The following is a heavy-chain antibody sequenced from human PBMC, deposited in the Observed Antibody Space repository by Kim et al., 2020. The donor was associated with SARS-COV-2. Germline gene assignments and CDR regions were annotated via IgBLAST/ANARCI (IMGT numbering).Heavy chain of an antibody. CDR1: GFTFSSYG. CDR3: ARGPPRIVAGWNDGLIPDY. V-gene: IGHV3-33*01. J-gene: IGHJ4*02. D-gene: IGHD1-1*01. Sequence: GGSLRLSCAASGFTFSSYGMHWVRQAPGKGLEWVAVIWYDGSNKYYADSVKGRFTISRDNSKNTLYLQMNSLRAEDTAVYYCARGPPRIVAGWNDGLIPDYWGQGTLITVSS. CDR2: IWYDGSNK.